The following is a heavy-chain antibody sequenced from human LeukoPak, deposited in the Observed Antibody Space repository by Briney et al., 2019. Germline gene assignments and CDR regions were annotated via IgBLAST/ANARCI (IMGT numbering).Heavy chain of an antibody. V-gene: IGHV3-15*01. CDR3: CTVGGHNDVWLTCFSGY. CDR2: IRSQGLGGTT. J-gene: IGHJ4*02. CDR1: GFPFTNAW. Sequence: GGSLRLSCAASGFPFTNAWMTWVRLAPGKGLEWVGRIRSQGLGGTTDYAAPVRSRFTISREDSKDTVYLQMDSLKIEDTAVYYCCTVGGHNDVWLTCFSGYWGQGTRVTVSS. D-gene: IGHD3-3*01.